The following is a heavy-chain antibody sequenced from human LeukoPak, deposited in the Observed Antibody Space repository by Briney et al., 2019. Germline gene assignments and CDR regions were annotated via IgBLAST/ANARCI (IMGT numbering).Heavy chain of an antibody. D-gene: IGHD5-18*01. CDR3: ARVDTVSGILV. V-gene: IGHV3-53*01. CDR2: IYEGGGR. J-gene: IGHJ4*02. Sequence: GGSLRLSCAASEFTVSNSYMTWVRQVPGKGLEWVSVIYEGGGRYYGDSVKGRFTISKDNFENTVYLQMNSLRADDTAVYYCARVDTVSGILVWGQGTLVTVSS. CDR1: EFTVSNSY.